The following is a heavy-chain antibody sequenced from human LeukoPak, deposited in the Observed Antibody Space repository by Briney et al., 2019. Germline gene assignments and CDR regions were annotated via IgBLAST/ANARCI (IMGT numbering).Heavy chain of an antibody. CDR2: IIPIFGTA. D-gene: IGHD3-10*01. Sequence: GASVKLSCKASGGTFSSYAISWVRQAPGQGLEWMGGIIPIFGTANYAQKLKGRVTITADESTSTAYMELSSLRSEDTAVYYCARELEKLLWFGEFDDAFDIWGQGTMVTVSS. CDR3: ARELEKLLWFGEFDDAFDI. CDR1: GGTFSSYA. V-gene: IGHV1-69*13. J-gene: IGHJ3*02.